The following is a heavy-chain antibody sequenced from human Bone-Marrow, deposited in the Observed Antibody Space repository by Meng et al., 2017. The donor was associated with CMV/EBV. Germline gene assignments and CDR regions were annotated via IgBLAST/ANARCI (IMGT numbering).Heavy chain of an antibody. CDR2: IYYSGST. CDR3: ARADFWSANPLEA. V-gene: IGHV4-30-4*08. D-gene: IGHD3-3*01. Sequence: LRLSCTVSGGSISSGDYYWSRIRQPPGQGLEWIGYIYYSGSTYYNPSLKSRVTISVDTSKNQFSLKLSSVTAAGTAVYYCARADFWSANPLEAWGQGTLVTVSS. CDR1: GGSISSGDYY. J-gene: IGHJ5*02.